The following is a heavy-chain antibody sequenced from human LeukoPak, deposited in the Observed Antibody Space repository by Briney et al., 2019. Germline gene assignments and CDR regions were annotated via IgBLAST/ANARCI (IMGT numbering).Heavy chain of an antibody. J-gene: IGHJ4*02. Sequence: GTLVKVSCKASGFTFTSSAVTWVRQARGQRPEWIGWIVVGSGNTNYAQKFQERVTITRDMSTSTTYMELSSLRSEDTAVYYCAADRSGGWLTDYWGQGTLVTVSS. CDR1: GFTFTSSA. D-gene: IGHD3-22*01. V-gene: IGHV1-58*01. CDR2: IVVGSGNT. CDR3: AADRSGGWLTDY.